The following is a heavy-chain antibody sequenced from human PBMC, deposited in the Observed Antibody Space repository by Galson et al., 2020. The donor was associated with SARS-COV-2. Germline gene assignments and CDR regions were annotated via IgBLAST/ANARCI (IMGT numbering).Heavy chain of an antibody. V-gene: IGHV3-72*01. J-gene: IGHJ4*02. CDR2: SRDKGNNNST. CDR3: VRVGDVTTVDRACDY. D-gene: IGHD4-4*01. CDR1: GFTFGDFY. Sequence: GGSLRLSCTASGFTFGDFYMDWVRQAPGKGLEWVGRSRDKGNNNSTDYGASVQGRFTVSRDDSKNSVYLQLNSLNIEDTALYYCVRVGDVTTVDRACDYWGQGTLVAVSS.